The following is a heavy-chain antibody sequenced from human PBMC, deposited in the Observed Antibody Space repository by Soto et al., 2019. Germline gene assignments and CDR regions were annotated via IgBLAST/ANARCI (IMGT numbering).Heavy chain of an antibody. CDR1: GFMFNRYA. CDR2: ISKDGSVQ. J-gene: IGHJ4*02. Sequence: QVQLVESGGRVVQPGRSLRLSCAASGFMFNRYAIHWVRQIPGKGLEWVAVISKDGSVQYYADSVRGRFFISRDKSKDMVYLEMNSLRVEDTALFFCARSRSGAVPDSFGYWGQGTPVTVSS. D-gene: IGHD3-3*01. CDR3: ARSRSGAVPDSFGY. V-gene: IGHV3-30-3*01.